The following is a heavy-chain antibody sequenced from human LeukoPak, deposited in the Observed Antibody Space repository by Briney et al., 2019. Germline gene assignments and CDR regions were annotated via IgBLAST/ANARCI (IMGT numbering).Heavy chain of an antibody. D-gene: IGHD3-10*01. J-gene: IGHJ4*02. Sequence: PGGSLRLSCAASGFTFTDAWMSWVRQTPGKGLEWVGLIKSKTDGGTTDYAAPLKGRFSISRDDSKNTEYLQMDSLKTEDTAVYYCTTDLLLWFGWGQGTLVTVSS. CDR1: GFTFTDAW. V-gene: IGHV3-15*01. CDR2: IKSKTDGGTT. CDR3: TTDLLLWFG.